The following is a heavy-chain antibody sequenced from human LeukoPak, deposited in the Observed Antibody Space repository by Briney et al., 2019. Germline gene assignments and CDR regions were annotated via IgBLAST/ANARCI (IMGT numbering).Heavy chain of an antibody. CDR1: GYSFVLYG. V-gene: IGHV1-18*01. CDR2: ISTYNGNT. CDR3: ARVTRHSGRYYYYMDV. J-gene: IGHJ6*03. Sequence: GASVKVSCKASGYSFVLYGISWVRQAPGQGPEWMGWISTYNGNTKYAEKFQGRVTMTTDTPTSTAYMELSSLRSEDTAVYYCARVTRHSGRYYYYMDVWGKGTTVTISS. D-gene: IGHD1-1*01.